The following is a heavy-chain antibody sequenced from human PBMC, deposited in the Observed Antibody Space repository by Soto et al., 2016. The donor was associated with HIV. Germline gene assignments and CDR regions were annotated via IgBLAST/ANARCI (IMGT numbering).Heavy chain of an antibody. CDR1: GYTFTGYY. CDR2: INPNSGGT. J-gene: IGHJ5*02. Sequence: QVQLVQSGAEVKKPGASVKVSCKASGYTFTGYYMHWVRQAPGQGLEWMGWINPNSGGTNYAQKFQGRVTMTRDTSISTAYMELSRLRSDDTAVYYCARDAPGYCSGGSCYSFDPWGQGTLVTVSS. D-gene: IGHD2-15*01. V-gene: IGHV1-2*02. CDR3: ARDAPGYCSGGSCYSFDP.